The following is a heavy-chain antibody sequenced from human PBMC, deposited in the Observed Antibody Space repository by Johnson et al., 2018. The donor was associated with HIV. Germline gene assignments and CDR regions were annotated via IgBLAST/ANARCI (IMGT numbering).Heavy chain of an antibody. Sequence: QVQLVESVGGVVQPGRSLRLSCAASGFTFSSYAMHWVRQAPGKGLEWVAVISYDGSNKYFAVSVTGRFSISRDNSKNTLYLQMNSLTAEDTAVYYCAKPPSMGADAFDIWGQGTMVTVSS. CDR3: AKPPSMGADAFDI. CDR2: ISYDGSNK. D-gene: IGHD3-16*01. J-gene: IGHJ3*02. V-gene: IGHV3-30*18. CDR1: GFTFSSYA.